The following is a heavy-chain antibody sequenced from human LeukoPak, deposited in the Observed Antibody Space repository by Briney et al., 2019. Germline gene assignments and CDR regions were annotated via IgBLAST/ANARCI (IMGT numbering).Heavy chain of an antibody. CDR1: GGSISSSSYY. J-gene: IGHJ4*02. CDR3: VGYYYDSSGYYRDY. V-gene: IGHV4-39*01. D-gene: IGHD3-22*01. CDR2: IHYSGST. Sequence: SETLSLTCTASGGSISSSSYYWGWIRQPPGKGLEWIGSIHYSGSTYYNPSLKSRVTISVDTSKNQFSLKLSSVTAADTAVYYCVGYYYDSSGYYRDYWGQGTLVTVSS.